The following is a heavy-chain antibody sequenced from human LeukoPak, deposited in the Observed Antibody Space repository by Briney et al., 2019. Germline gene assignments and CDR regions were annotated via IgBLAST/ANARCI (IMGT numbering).Heavy chain of an antibody. CDR2: ISAYSGNT. D-gene: IGHD3-16*01. V-gene: IGHV1-18*01. CDR3: ARDYARDPDYYYYYMDV. Sequence: ASVKVSCKASGYSLTDYGINWVRQAPGQGLEWMGWISAYSGNTNYAEKIQGRVTMTTDTSTGTAYMELRSLRSDDTAVYYCARDYARDPDYYYYYMDVWGEGTSVSVSS. CDR1: GYSLTDYG. J-gene: IGHJ6*03.